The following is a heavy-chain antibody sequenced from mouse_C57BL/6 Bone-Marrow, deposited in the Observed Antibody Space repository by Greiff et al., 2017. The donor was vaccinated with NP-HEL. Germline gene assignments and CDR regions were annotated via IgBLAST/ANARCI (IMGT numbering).Heavy chain of an antibody. J-gene: IGHJ4*01. CDR3: SRWGARYDFPYYYAMDY. Sequence: VQLKESVAELVRPGASVKLSRTASGFHIKNIYMHWVKQRPEQGLEGDGRIYPANGNTKDAPKFQGTATINADTSSNTAYLQLSSLTSEDTAIYYCSRWGARYDFPYYYAMDYWGQGTSVTVSS. CDR2: IYPANGNT. V-gene: IGHV14-3*01. D-gene: IGHD2-12*01. CDR1: GFHIKNIY.